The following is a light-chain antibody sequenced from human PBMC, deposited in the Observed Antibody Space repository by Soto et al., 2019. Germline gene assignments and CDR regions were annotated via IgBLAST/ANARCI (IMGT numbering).Light chain of an antibody. CDR3: QQYNNWPPVT. CDR1: QSVSSN. Sequence: EIGMPPYPATLSVAPGESAPLSCRASQSVSSNLAWYQQKPGQAPRLLIYGASTRATGIPARFSGSGSGTEFTLTISSLQSEDFAVYYCQQYNNWPPVTFGQGTKVDIK. CDR2: GAS. V-gene: IGKV3-15*01. J-gene: IGKJ1*01.